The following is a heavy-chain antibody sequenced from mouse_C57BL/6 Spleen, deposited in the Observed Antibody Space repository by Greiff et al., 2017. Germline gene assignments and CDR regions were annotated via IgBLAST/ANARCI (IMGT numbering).Heavy chain of an antibody. Sequence: VQLQQPGAELVKPGASVKLSCKASGYTFTSYWMQWVKQRPGQGLEWIGEIDPSDSYTNYNQKFKGKATLTVDTSSSTAYMQLSSLTSEDSAVYYCAKGDYDDCWGQGTTLTVSS. CDR1: GYTFTSYW. D-gene: IGHD2-4*01. CDR3: AKGDYDDC. CDR2: IDPSDSYT. V-gene: IGHV1-50*01. J-gene: IGHJ2*01.